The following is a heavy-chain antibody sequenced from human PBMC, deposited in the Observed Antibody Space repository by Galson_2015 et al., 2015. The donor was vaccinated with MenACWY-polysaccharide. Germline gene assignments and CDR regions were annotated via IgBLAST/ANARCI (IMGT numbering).Heavy chain of an antibody. V-gene: IGHV3-23*01. CDR2: ISGSGGST. CDR1: GFTFSSYA. Sequence: SLRLSCAASGFTFSSYAMRWVRQAPGKGLEWVSDISGSGGSTYYADSVKGRFTISRDNSKNTLYLQMNSLRAEDTAVYYCAKFPHGVAVLGGLDYWGQGTLVTVSS. D-gene: IGHD6-19*01. CDR3: AKFPHGVAVLGGLDY. J-gene: IGHJ4*02.